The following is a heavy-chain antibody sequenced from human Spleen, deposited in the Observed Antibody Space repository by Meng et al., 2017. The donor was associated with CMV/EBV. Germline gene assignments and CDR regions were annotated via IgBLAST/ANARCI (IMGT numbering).Heavy chain of an antibody. J-gene: IGHJ4*02. CDR1: GDSVNSGSYY. CDR2: IYYSGST. V-gene: IGHV4-61*01. CDR3: ARVRVRAGYSSSWYVDYFDY. D-gene: IGHD6-13*01. Sequence: GSLRLSCTVSGDSVNSGSYYWSWIRQPPGKGLEWIGYIYYSGSTNYNPSLKSRVTISVDTSKNQFSLKLSSVTAADTAVYYCARVRVRAGYSSSWYVDYFDYWGQGTLVTVS.